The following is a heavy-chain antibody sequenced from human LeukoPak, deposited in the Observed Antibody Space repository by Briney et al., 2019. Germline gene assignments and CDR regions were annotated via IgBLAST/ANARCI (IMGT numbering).Heavy chain of an antibody. Sequence: GGSLRLSCAASGFTFSSYAMSWVRQAPGKGLEWVSTIGGHNGDTYYADSVKGRLTISRDNSKSTLYLQMNSLRAEDTAVYYCAKEGTTSYYDSPFDYWGQGTLVTFSS. CDR3: AKEGTTSYYDSPFDY. D-gene: IGHD3-22*01. CDR1: GFTFSSYA. CDR2: IGGHNGDT. V-gene: IGHV3-23*01. J-gene: IGHJ4*02.